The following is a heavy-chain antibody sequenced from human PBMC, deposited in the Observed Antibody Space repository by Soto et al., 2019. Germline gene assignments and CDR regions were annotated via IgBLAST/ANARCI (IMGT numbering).Heavy chain of an antibody. Sequence: PSDTLCLTCTVSGGSISSYYWSCILQPPGKGLEWIGYIYYSGSTNYNPSLKSRVTISVDTSKNQFSLKLSSVTAADTAVYYCASNCEATPHYRYEFHTDAGGKGTRV. V-gene: IGHV4-59*08. D-gene: IGHD2-21*01. J-gene: IGHJ6*03. CDR3: ASNCEATPHYRYEFHTDA. CDR1: GGSISSYY. CDR2: IYYSGST.